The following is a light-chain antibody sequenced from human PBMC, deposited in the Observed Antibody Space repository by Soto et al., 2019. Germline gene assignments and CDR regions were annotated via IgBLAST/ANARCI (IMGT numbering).Light chain of an antibody. J-gene: IGLJ2*01. V-gene: IGLV2-11*01. CDR2: DVS. CDR1: SSDVGAYKS. Sequence: QSALTQPRSVSGSPGQSVTISCTGTSSDVGAYKSVTWYQQYPGKVPNLIIHDVSERPSGVPHRFSGSKSDNTASLTISGLQAEDEADYYGSSYAGSYTFAFGGGTKLTVL. CDR3: SSYAGSYTFA.